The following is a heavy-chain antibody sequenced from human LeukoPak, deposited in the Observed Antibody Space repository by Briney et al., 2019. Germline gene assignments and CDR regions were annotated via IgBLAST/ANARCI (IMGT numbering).Heavy chain of an antibody. J-gene: IGHJ4*02. CDR2: IKSKTDGGTT. CDR1: GFTFSNAW. CDR3: TTAYCSSTSCSH. V-gene: IGHV3-15*01. D-gene: IGHD2-2*01. Sequence: GGSLRLSCAASGFTFSNAWMSWVRQAPGKGLEWVGRIKSKTDGGTTDYAAPVKGRFTISRDDSKNTLCLQMNSLKTEDTAVYYCTTAYCSSTSCSHWGQGTLVTVSS.